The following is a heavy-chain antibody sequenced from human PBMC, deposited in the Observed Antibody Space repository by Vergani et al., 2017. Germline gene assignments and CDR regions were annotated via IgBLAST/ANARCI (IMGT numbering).Heavy chain of an antibody. J-gene: IGHJ4*02. D-gene: IGHD3-3*01. V-gene: IGHV4-39*07. CDR3: ARDRVLRVSWSGYYFDY. CDR1: GGSISSSSYY. Sequence: QLQLQESGPGLVKPSETLSLTCTVSGGSISSSSYYWGWIRQPPGKGLEWIGSIYYSGSTYYNPSLKSRVTISVDTSKNQFSLKLSSVTAADTAVYYYARDRVLRVSWSGYYFDYWGQGTLVTVSS. CDR2: IYYSGST.